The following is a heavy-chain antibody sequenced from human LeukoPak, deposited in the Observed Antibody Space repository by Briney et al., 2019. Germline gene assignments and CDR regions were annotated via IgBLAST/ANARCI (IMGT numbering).Heavy chain of an antibody. Sequence: SETLSLTCSVSSGSISTYYWGWIRQPAGKGLEGIGRTYSSGSSNYNPSLKSRVTMSLDTSKNQIFLKLSSVTAADTAVYYCARGNAGTTVVTPVEPYYFDYWGQGTLVTVS. CDR1: SGSISTYY. J-gene: IGHJ4*02. V-gene: IGHV4-4*07. D-gene: IGHD4-17*01. CDR2: TYSSGSS. CDR3: ARGNAGTTVVTPVEPYYFDY.